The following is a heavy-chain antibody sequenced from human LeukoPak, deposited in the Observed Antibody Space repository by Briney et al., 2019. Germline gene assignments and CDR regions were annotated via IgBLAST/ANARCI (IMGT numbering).Heavy chain of an antibody. CDR3: ARRRGSGSFDY. D-gene: IGHD3-10*01. CDR1: GFTVSSKY. J-gene: IGHJ4*02. Sequence: GGSLRLSCAASGFTVSSKYMHWVRQAPGKGMEWVSTIYSGGSTYYAASVKDRFSISRDDSKNTLYLQMSTLRDEDTAVYYCARRRGSGSFDYWGQGTLVTVSA. V-gene: IGHV3-66*04. CDR2: IYSGGST.